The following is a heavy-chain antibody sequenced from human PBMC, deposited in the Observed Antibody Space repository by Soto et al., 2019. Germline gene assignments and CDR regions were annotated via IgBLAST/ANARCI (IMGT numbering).Heavy chain of an antibody. J-gene: IGHJ4*02. D-gene: IGHD6-19*01. CDR2: ISGSGDST. CDR3: AKERSSGWSFDY. Sequence: EVQLLESGGGLVQPGGSLRLSCAASGFTFSTYAMNWVRQAPGKGLEWVSGISGSGDSTYYADSVKGRFTVSRDNSKNTLYLQRNSLRAEDTAVFYCAKERSSGWSFDYWGPGTLVTASS. V-gene: IGHV3-23*01. CDR1: GFTFSTYA.